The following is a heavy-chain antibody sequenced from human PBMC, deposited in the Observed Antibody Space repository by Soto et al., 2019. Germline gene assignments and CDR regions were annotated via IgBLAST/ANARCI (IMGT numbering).Heavy chain of an antibody. CDR3: AGGGRWLQPRVLDY. CDR2: ISGSGGST. Sequence: GGSLRLSCAASGFTFSSYAMSWVRQAPGKGLEWVSVISGSGGSTYYADSVKGRFTISRDNSKNTLYLQMNSLRAEDTAVYYCAGGGRWLQPRVLDYWGQGTLVTVSS. V-gene: IGHV3-23*01. CDR1: GFTFSSYA. D-gene: IGHD5-12*01. J-gene: IGHJ4*02.